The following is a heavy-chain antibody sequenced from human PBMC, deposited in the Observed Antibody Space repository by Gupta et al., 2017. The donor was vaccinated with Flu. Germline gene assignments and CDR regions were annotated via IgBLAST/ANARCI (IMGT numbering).Heavy chain of an antibody. CDR3: TIDRNENDKYGHGGSEY. CDR1: GFTFRDSN. D-gene: IGHD3-16*01. J-gene: IGHJ4*02. CDR2: ISSAGTYI. V-gene: IGHV3-21*02. Sequence: EVQLVESGGGLVKPGGSLRLSCVASGFTFRDSNMNWVRQIPGQGLEWVSSISSAGTYIYYADSMKGRITISRDNAGNSLYLQMNSLRVEDTALYYCTIDRNENDKYGHGGSEYWGQGTLVTVSS.